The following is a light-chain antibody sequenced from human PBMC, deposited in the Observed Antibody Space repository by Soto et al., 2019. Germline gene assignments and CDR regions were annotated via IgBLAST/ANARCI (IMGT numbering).Light chain of an antibody. CDR1: SSDVGSYDY. CDR2: EVS. J-gene: IGLJ2*01. V-gene: IGLV2-14*01. CDR3: CSYAGPSTI. Sequence: QSVLTQPASVSASPGQSITMSCTGTSSDVGSYDYVSWYQHHPGKAPKLMIYEVSNRPSGVSNRFSGSKSGNTASLTISGLQAEDEADYYCCSYAGPSTIFGGGTKLTVL.